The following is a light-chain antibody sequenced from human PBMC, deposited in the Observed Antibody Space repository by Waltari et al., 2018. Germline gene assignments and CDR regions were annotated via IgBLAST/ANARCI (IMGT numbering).Light chain of an antibody. CDR3: QTWDAGIVI. Sequence: QLVLTQPPSASASLGASVKLTCNLSSRQINYAIAWHQQHPGKGPRYLMKLNSDGSQNKGGGFPDRFSGSSSGTERYLLISSLQSEDEADYYCQTWDAGIVIFGGGTKLTVL. CDR2: LNSDGSQ. V-gene: IGLV4-69*01. J-gene: IGLJ2*01. CDR1: SRQINYA.